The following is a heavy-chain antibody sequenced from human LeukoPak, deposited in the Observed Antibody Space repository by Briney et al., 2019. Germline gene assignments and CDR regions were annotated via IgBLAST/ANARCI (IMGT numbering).Heavy chain of an antibody. Sequence: PGGSLRLSCATSGFTVSSNYMSWVRQAPRKGLEWGSVIYSGGSTYYADSVKGRFTISRHNSKNTLYLQMNSLRAEDTAVYYCAGIAVAGYYYGMDVWGQGTTVTVSS. CDR1: GFTVSSNY. J-gene: IGHJ6*02. CDR3: AGIAVAGYYYGMDV. V-gene: IGHV3-53*04. CDR2: IYSGGST. D-gene: IGHD6-19*01.